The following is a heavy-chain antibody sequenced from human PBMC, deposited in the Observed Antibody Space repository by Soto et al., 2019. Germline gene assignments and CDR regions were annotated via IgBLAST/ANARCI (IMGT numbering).Heavy chain of an antibody. CDR3: ARDLGRTAAGYYYYYAMDV. Sequence: EVQLVESGGGLVQPGGSLRLSCAASGFTFSNYWMNWVRQAPGKGLEWVANIKQDGSEKYFVDSVKGRFTISRDNAKNSLYLQMNSLRAEATAVYYCARDLGRTAAGYYYYYAMDVWGQGTTVTVSS. V-gene: IGHV3-7*01. CDR1: GFTFSNYW. CDR2: IKQDGSEK. D-gene: IGHD2-2*01. J-gene: IGHJ6*02.